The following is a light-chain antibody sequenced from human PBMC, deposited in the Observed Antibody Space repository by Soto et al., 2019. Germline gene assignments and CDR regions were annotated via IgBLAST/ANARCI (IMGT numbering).Light chain of an antibody. CDR2: GAS. CDR3: QQYSIWPRT. CDR1: QSVSSN. V-gene: IGKV3-15*01. J-gene: IGKJ1*01. Sequence: EVVMTKSPYTLSVSPGERATLSCRASQSVSSNLAWYQQKLGQAPRLLIYGASTRATGIPARFSGSGSGTEFTLTISSLQSEDFAIYYCQQYSIWPRTFGQGSKV.